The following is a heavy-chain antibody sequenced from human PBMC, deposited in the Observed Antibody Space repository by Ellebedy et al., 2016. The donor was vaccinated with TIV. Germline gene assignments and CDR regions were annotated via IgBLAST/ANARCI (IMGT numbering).Heavy chain of an antibody. CDR3: TRDGSEWSRDY. D-gene: IGHD3-3*01. V-gene: IGHV3-21*06. J-gene: IGHJ4*02. CDR1: GFIFGVTG. CDR2: IVSSGRET. Sequence: GGSLRLXCAASGFIFGVTGMTWIRQAPGKGLEWVATIVSSGRETYYADPLKGRFTISRDNAMNLVYLQMNSLSVEDTAVYYCTRDGSEWSRDYWGQGTLVTVSS.